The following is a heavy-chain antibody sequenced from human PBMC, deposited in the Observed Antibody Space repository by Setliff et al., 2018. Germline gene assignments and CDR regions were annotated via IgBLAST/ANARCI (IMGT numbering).Heavy chain of an antibody. D-gene: IGHD3-3*01. Sequence: PSETLSLTCTVSGGSISSHYWSWIRQPPGKGLEWIGYIYYSGSTNYNPSLKSRVTISVDTSKNQFSLKLSSVTAADTAVYYCARRYNFWSGYFDYWGQGTLVTSPQ. CDR2: IYYSGST. CDR1: GGSISSHY. J-gene: IGHJ4*02. CDR3: ARRYNFWSGYFDY. V-gene: IGHV4-59*11.